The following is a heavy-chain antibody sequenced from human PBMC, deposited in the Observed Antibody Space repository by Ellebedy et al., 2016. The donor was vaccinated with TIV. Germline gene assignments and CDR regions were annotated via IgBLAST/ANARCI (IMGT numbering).Heavy chain of an antibody. CDR1: GGSISSYY. J-gene: IGHJ3*02. Sequence: MPSETLSLTCTVSGGSISSYYWSWIRQPPGKGLEWIGYIYYSGSTNYNPSLKSRVTISVDTSKNPFSLKLTSVTAADTAVYYCARVVWQLPVSYAFDIWGQGTMVTVSS. CDR2: IYYSGST. CDR3: ARVVWQLPVSYAFDI. D-gene: IGHD2-15*01. V-gene: IGHV4-59*01.